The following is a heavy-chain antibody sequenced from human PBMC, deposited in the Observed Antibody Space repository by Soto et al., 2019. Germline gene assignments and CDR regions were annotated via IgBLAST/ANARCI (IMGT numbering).Heavy chain of an antibody. CDR1: GFTFGDYA. J-gene: IGHJ4*02. CDR3: TRDKGFGELFGVDY. CDR2: IRSKAYGGTT. Sequence: GGSLRLSCTASGFTFGDYAMSWFRQAPGKGLEWVGFIRSKAYGGTTEYAASVKGRFTISRDDSKSIAYLQMNSLKTEDTAVYYCTRDKGFGELFGVDYWGQGTLVTVSS. D-gene: IGHD3-10*01. V-gene: IGHV3-49*03.